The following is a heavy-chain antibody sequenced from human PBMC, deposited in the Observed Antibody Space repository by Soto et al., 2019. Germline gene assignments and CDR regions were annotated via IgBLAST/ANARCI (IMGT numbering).Heavy chain of an antibody. Sequence: SVKVSCKASGGTFSSYAISWVRQAPGQGLEWMGGIIPIFGTANYAQKFQGRVTITADKSTSTAYMELSSLRSEDTAVYYCARRYYGSVSKGHTTYYYYYAMDVWRQGTTVTVSS. CDR3: ARRYYGSVSKGHTTYYYYYAMDV. CDR2: IIPIFGTA. J-gene: IGHJ6*02. D-gene: IGHD3-10*01. V-gene: IGHV1-69*06. CDR1: GGTFSSYA.